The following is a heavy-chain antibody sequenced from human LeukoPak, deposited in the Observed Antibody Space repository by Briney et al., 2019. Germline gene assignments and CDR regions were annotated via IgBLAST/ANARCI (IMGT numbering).Heavy chain of an antibody. J-gene: IGHJ3*02. D-gene: IGHD2-2*01. CDR1: GYTFTSYG. Sequence: ASVPVSCKASGYTFTSYGISWVRQAPGQGLEGMGWISAYNGNTNYAQKLQGRVTMTTDTSTSTAYMELRSLRSDDTAVYYCARGDSPCSSTSCYPHDAFDIWGQGTMVTVSS. V-gene: IGHV1-18*01. CDR3: ARGDSPCSSTSCYPHDAFDI. CDR2: ISAYNGNT.